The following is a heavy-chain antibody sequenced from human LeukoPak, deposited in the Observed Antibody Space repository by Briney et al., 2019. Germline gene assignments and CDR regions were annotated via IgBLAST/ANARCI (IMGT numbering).Heavy chain of an antibody. CDR3: ARETCGSTSCYFTSYYHYYLDV. D-gene: IGHD2-2*01. Sequence: ASVKVSCKASGYTFTTYGIVWVRQAPGQGLEWMGWIKLYNGNTNYAQKIQGRVTMTTETSTSTAYMELRSLRPDDTAVYYCARETCGSTSCYFTSYYHYYLDVWGKGTTVTVSS. J-gene: IGHJ6*03. CDR2: IKLYNGNT. V-gene: IGHV1-18*01. CDR1: GYTFTTYG.